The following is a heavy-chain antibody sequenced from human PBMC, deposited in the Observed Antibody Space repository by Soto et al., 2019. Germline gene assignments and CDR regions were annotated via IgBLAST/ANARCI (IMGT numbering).Heavy chain of an antibody. Sequence: RLSCAASGFTFSSYGMHWVRQAPGKGLEWVAVIWYDGSNKYYADSVKGRFTISRDNSKNTLYLQMNSLRAEDTAVYYCARDRGYCSSTSCPIDAFDIWGQGTMVTVSS. V-gene: IGHV3-33*01. J-gene: IGHJ3*02. CDR1: GFTFSSYG. D-gene: IGHD2-2*01. CDR3: ARDRGYCSSTSCPIDAFDI. CDR2: IWYDGSNK.